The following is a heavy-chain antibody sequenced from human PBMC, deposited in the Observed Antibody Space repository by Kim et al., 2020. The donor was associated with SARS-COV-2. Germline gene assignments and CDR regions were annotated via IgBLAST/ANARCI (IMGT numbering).Heavy chain of an antibody. CDR1: GGTFSSYA. CDR2: IIPILGIA. CDR3: AREVGYYGSGIVSWYFDL. J-gene: IGHJ2*01. V-gene: IGHV1-69*04. Sequence: SVKVSCKASGGTFSSYAISWVRQAPGQGLEWMGRIIPILGIANYAQKFQGRVTITADKSTSTAYMELSSLRSEDTAVYYCAREVGYYGSGIVSWYFDLWGRGTLVTVSS. D-gene: IGHD3-10*01.